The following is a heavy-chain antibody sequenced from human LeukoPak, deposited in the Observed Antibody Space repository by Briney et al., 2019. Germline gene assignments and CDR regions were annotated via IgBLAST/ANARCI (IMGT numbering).Heavy chain of an antibody. CDR3: ARSGYHDGYSYGLFDH. D-gene: IGHD5-18*01. Sequence: SETLSLTCTVSGGSISSGGYYWSWIRQHPGKGLEWIGYIYYSGSTYYNPSLKSRVTISVDTSMNQFSLRLTSVTAADTAVYYCARSGYHDGYSYGLFDHWGQGTLVTVSS. V-gene: IGHV4-31*03. CDR1: GGSISSGGYY. CDR2: IYYSGST. J-gene: IGHJ4*02.